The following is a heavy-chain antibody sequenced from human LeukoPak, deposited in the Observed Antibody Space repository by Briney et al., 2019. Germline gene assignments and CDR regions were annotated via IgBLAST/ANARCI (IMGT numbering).Heavy chain of an antibody. D-gene: IGHD3-22*01. CDR3: ASYEYDSSGYSDY. J-gene: IGHJ4*02. CDR1: GGSISSGSFY. Sequence: SETLSLTCTVSGGSISSGSFYWSWVRQPAGKGLELIGRIYTSGSTNYNPSLKSRVTISVDTSKNHFSLRLSSVTAADTAVYYCASYEYDSSGYSDYWGQGTLVTVSS. CDR2: IYTSGST. V-gene: IGHV4-61*02.